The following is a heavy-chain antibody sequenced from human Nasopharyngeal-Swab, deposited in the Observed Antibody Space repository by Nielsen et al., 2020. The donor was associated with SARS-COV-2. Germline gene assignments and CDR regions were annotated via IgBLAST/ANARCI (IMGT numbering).Heavy chain of an antibody. CDR1: GFTFSSYA. CDR2: ISYDGSNK. CDR3: ARALWGSYYYGMDV. Sequence: GGSLRLSCAASGFTFSSYAMHWVRQAPGKGLEWVAVISYDGSNKYYAASVKGRFTISRDNSKHTLYLQMNSLRAEDTAVYYCARALWGSYYYGMDVWGQGTTVTVSS. V-gene: IGHV3-30*04. D-gene: IGHD7-27*01. J-gene: IGHJ6*02.